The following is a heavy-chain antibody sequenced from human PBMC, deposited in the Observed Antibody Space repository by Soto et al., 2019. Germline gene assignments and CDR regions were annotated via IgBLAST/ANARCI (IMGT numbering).Heavy chain of an antibody. V-gene: IGHV4-34*01. J-gene: IGHJ3*02. CDR3: ASPDIVVPLSAFDI. CDR2: INHSGGT. D-gene: IGHD2-15*01. Sequence: SETLSLTCAVYGGSFSGYYWSWIRQPPGKGLEWIGEINHSGGTNYNPSLKSRVTISVDTSKNQFSLKLSSVTAADTAVYYCASPDIVVPLSAFDIWGQGTMVTVSS. CDR1: GGSFSGYY.